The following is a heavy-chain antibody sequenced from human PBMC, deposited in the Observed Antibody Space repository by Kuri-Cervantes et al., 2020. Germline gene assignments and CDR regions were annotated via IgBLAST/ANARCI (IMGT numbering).Heavy chain of an antibody. D-gene: IGHD3-22*01. CDR2: IYYSGST. J-gene: IGHJ4*02. CDR3: AAYDSSGYYYGH. V-gene: IGHV4-59*01. Sequence: SETLSLTCTVSGGSISSYYWSWIRQPPGKGLEWIGYIYYSGSTNYNPSLKSRFTISVDTSKNQSSLKLSSVTAADTAVYYCAAYDSSGYYYGHWGQGTLVTVSS. CDR1: GGSISSYY.